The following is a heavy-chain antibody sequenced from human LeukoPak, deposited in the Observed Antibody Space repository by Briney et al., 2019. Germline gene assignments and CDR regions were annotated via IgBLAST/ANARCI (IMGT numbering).Heavy chain of an antibody. CDR2: INWNGGST. CDR1: GFTFDDYG. D-gene: IGHD5-18*01. Sequence: GGSLRLSCAASGFTFDDYGMSWVRQAPVKGLEWVSGINWNGGSTGYADSVKGRFTISRDNAKNSLYLQMNSLRAEDTALYHCARMANFGDVDTAMVLHYFDYWGQGTLVTVSS. CDR3: ARMANFGDVDTAMVLHYFDY. J-gene: IGHJ4*02. V-gene: IGHV3-20*01.